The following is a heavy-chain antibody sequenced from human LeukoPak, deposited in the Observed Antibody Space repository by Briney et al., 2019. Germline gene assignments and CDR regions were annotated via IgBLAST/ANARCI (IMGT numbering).Heavy chain of an antibody. Sequence: GGSLRLSCAASGFTFNTYTMNWVRQAPGKGLEWVANIKQDGSEKYYVDSVKGRFTISRDNAKNSLYLQMNSLRAEDTAVYYCARDSSAFPCYYGSGSSDYWGQGTLVTVSS. J-gene: IGHJ4*02. CDR3: ARDSSAFPCYYGSGSSDY. CDR2: IKQDGSEK. D-gene: IGHD3-10*01. CDR1: GFTFNTYT. V-gene: IGHV3-7*03.